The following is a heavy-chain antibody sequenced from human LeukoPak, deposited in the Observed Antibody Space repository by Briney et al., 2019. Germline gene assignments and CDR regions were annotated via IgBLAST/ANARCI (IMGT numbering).Heavy chain of an antibody. D-gene: IGHD3-10*01. CDR1: GGSISSSPYY. V-gene: IGHV4-39*07. J-gene: IGHJ4*02. Sequence: NPSETLSLTCTVSGGSISSSPYYWGWIRQPPGKGLEWIGTIYYSGSTNYNPSLKSRVTISVDTSKNQFSLKLSSVTAADTAMYYCARGGRITMVRGVSIPFDYWGQGTLVTVSS. CDR3: ARGGRITMVRGVSIPFDY. CDR2: IYYSGST.